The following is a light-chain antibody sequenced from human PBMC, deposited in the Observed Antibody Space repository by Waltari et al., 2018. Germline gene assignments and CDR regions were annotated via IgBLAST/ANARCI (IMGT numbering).Light chain of an antibody. V-gene: IGKV4-1*01. CDR2: WAS. J-gene: IGKJ1*01. Sequence: DIVMTQPPDSLAAALGGGATIISNCSQSVFYSSNNRNYLGWYQHKPGQPPKLLIYWASTRESGVPDRFSGSGSGTDFTLTISSLQAEDVAVYYCQQYYATPRTFGQGTKVEIK. CDR1: QSVFYSSNNRNY. CDR3: QQYYATPRT.